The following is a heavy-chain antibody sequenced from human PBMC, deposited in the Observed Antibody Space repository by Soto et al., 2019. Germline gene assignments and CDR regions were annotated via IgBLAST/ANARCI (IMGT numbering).Heavy chain of an antibody. V-gene: IGHV4-31*03. CDR3: ASGYYYDSAGTFDI. Sequence: SETLSLTCTVSGGSISSGGYYWSWIRQHPGKGLEWIGYIYCSGSTYYNPSLKSRVTISVDTSKNQFSLKLSSVTAADTAVYYCASGYYYDSAGTFDIWGQGTMVTV. CDR1: GGSISSGGYY. CDR2: IYCSGST. J-gene: IGHJ3*02. D-gene: IGHD3-22*01.